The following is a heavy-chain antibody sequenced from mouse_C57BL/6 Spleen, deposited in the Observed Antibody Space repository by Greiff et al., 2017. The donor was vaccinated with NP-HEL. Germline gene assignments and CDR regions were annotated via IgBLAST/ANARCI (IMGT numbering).Heavy chain of an antibody. V-gene: IGHV1-42*01. CDR3: ARRDGTYYYLYAMDY. CDR1: GYSFTGYY. Sequence: EVQLQQSGPELVKPGASVKISCKASGYSFTGYYMNWVKQSPEKSLEWIGEINPSTGGTTYNQKFKAKATLTVDKSSSTAYMQLKSLTSEDSAVYYWARRDGTYYYLYAMDYWGQGTSVTVSS. CDR2: INPSTGGT. J-gene: IGHJ4*01. D-gene: IGHD2-1*01.